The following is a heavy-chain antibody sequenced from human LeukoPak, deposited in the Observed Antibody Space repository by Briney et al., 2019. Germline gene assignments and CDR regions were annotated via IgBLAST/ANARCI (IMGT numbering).Heavy chain of an antibody. CDR2: IRYDGSNK. D-gene: IGHD3-10*01. Sequence: TGGSLRLSCAASGFTFSSYGMHWVRQAPGKGLEWVAFIRYDGSNKYYADSVKGRFTISRDNSKNTLYLQMNSLRAEDTAVYYCAKDNSLYHGSGSLDYWGQGTLVTVSS. V-gene: IGHV3-30*02. CDR3: AKDNSLYHGSGSLDY. CDR1: GFTFSSYG. J-gene: IGHJ4*02.